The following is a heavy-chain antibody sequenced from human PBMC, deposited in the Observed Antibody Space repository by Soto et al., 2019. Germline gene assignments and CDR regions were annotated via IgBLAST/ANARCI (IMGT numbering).Heavy chain of an antibody. J-gene: IGHJ4*02. D-gene: IGHD3-22*01. CDR1: GFSLSTSGVG. CDR3: PPVRPNYYDSLGS. Sequence: QITLKESGPTLVKPTQTLTLTCTFSGFSLSTSGVGVGWIRQPPGKALEWLALIYWDDDKRYSPSLKSRLTTTKDPPKTQGALKMTNMDPVDTPTYYCPPVRPNYYDSLGSGAQETLVTVSS. V-gene: IGHV2-5*02. CDR2: IYWDDDK.